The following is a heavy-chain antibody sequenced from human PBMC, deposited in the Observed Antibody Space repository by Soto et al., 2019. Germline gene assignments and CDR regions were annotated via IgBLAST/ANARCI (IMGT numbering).Heavy chain of an antibody. V-gene: IGHV3-23*01. J-gene: IGHJ4*02. Sequence: LILSCAASGFTFSSYAMSWVRQAPGKGLEWVSAISGSGGSTYYADSVKGRFTISRDNSKNTLYLQMNSLRAEDTAVYYCAKESRFLEWLPTDYWGQGTLVTVSS. CDR1: GFTFSSYA. D-gene: IGHD3-3*01. CDR2: ISGSGGST. CDR3: AKESRFLEWLPTDY.